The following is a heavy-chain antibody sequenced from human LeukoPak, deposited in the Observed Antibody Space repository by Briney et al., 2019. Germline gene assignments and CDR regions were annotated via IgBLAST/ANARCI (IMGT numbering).Heavy chain of an antibody. D-gene: IGHD6-13*01. V-gene: IGHV3-7*04. CDR2: INHDGNEK. CDR1: GFTFSRYW. CDR3: ARIEAAEDY. Sequence: GGSLRLSCAASGFTFSRYWMSWVRQAPGKGLEWVANINHDGNEKHYVDSVEGRFTMSRDNAKNSLYLQMNGLRAEDTAVYYCARIEAAEDYWGQGTLVTVSS. J-gene: IGHJ4*02.